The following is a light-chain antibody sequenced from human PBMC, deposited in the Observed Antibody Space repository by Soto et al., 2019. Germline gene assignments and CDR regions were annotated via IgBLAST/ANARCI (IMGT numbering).Light chain of an antibody. Sequence: EIWMTQSPATLSVSPGERATLSCRASQGVSSNLAWYQQKPGQAPRLLIYGASTRATGIPARFSGSGSGTEFTLTISSLQSEDFAVYYCQQYNNWPRTFGQGTKVEIK. V-gene: IGKV3-15*01. J-gene: IGKJ1*01. CDR3: QQYNNWPRT. CDR2: GAS. CDR1: QGVSSN.